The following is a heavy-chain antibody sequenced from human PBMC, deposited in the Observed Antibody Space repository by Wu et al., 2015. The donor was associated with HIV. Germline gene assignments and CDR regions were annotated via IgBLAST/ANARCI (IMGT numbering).Heavy chain of an antibody. Sequence: QVQLVQSGAEVKKPGSSVKVSCKASGGTFNNYAISWVRQVPGQGLEWMGGIIPLLSTANYAQSFQGRVTITADESTSTAYMELSSLRSEDTAVYYCARGASYYDILTGHGRNYYYYGMDVWGQGTTVTVSS. J-gene: IGHJ6*02. CDR2: IIPLLSTA. CDR3: ARGASYYDILTGHGRNYYYYGMDV. V-gene: IGHV1-69*11. CDR1: GGTFNNYA. D-gene: IGHD3-9*01.